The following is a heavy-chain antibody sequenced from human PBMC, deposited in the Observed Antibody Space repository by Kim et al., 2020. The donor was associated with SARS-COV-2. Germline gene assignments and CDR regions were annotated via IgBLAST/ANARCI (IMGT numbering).Heavy chain of an antibody. Sequence: NTSYSQRFQGRRTITRDTSASTAYMELNSLRSEDTAVYYCAREGHEGGYLTWGQGTMVTVSS. CDR3: AREGHEGGYLT. J-gene: IGHJ3*01. CDR2: NT. D-gene: IGHD3-22*01. V-gene: IGHV1-3*01.